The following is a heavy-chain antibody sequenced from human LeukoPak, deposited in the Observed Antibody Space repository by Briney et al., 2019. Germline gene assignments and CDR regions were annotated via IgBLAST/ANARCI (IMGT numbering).Heavy chain of an antibody. Sequence: VASVKVSCKASGYTFTSYDINWVRQATGQGLEWMGWMNPNRGNTGYAQKFQGRVTMTRNTSTSTAYMELSSLRSEDTAVYYCARGGNDFWSGYNWFDPWGQGTLVTVSS. CDR2: MNPNRGNT. V-gene: IGHV1-8*01. J-gene: IGHJ5*02. D-gene: IGHD3-3*01. CDR1: GYTFTSYD. CDR3: ARGGNDFWSGYNWFDP.